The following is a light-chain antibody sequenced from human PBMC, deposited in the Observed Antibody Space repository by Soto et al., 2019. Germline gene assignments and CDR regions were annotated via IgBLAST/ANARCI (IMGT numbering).Light chain of an antibody. Sequence: DIPMTQSPSSVSASVGDRVTITCRASQDIRSSLAWYQQKPGKAPELLVFAASNLHTGVPSRFSGSGSGTLFTLTIASLRPEDFATYYCQQGDSFPYTFGRGTKLDFK. J-gene: IGKJ2*01. V-gene: IGKV1-12*01. CDR2: AAS. CDR3: QQGDSFPYT. CDR1: QDIRSS.